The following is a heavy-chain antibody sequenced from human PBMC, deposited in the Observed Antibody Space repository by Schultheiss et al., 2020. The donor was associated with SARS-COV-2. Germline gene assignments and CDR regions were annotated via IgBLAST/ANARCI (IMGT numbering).Heavy chain of an antibody. CDR1: GGSFSGYY. D-gene: IGHD2-21*02. CDR2: ITHSGST. CDR3: ARGQTRGDKLGY. J-gene: IGHJ4*02. Sequence: SETLSLTCAVYGGSFSGYYWSWIRQPPGKGLEWIGEITHSGSTYYNPSLKSRVTISVDRSKNQFSLKLSSVTAADTAVYYCARGQTRGDKLGYWGQGTLVTVSS. V-gene: IGHV4-34*01.